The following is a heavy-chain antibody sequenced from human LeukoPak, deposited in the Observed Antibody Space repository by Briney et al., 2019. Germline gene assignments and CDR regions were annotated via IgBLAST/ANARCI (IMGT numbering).Heavy chain of an antibody. CDR2: ISVYNGNT. Sequence: ASVKVSCKASGYTFTSYGISWVLQAPGQGLEWMGWISVYNGNTNYAQKLQGRVTMTTDTSTSTAYMELRSLRSDDTAVYYCARDTVAPTMGDFDYWGQGTLVTVSP. CDR3: ARDTVAPTMGDFDY. CDR1: GYTFTSYG. J-gene: IGHJ4*02. D-gene: IGHD2-15*01. V-gene: IGHV1-18*01.